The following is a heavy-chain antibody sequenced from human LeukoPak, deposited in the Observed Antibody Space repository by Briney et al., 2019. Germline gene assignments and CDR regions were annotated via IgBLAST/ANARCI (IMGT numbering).Heavy chain of an antibody. CDR3: ARMYDTLKYYYYGLDV. Sequence: SGGSLRLSCAASGFTFSSYSMNWVRQAPEKGLEWVSSISSSSSYIYYADSVKGRFTISRDNAKNSLYLQMNSLRAEDTAVYYCARMYDTLKYYYYGLDVWGKGTTVTVSS. CDR1: GFTFSSYS. V-gene: IGHV3-21*01. D-gene: IGHD3-9*01. CDR2: ISSSSSYI. J-gene: IGHJ6*04.